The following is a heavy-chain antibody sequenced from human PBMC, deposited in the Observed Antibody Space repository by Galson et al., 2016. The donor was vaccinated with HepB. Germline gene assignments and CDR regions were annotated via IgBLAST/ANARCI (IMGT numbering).Heavy chain of an antibody. CDR2: ISFDGSNK. J-gene: IGHJ1*01. CDR1: GFTFSSYA. CDR3: AVRYSSIWYFQH. V-gene: IGHV3-30-3*01. D-gene: IGHD6-13*01. Sequence: SLRLSCAASGFTFSSYAMHWVRQAPGKGLEWVAVISFDGSNKYYADSVKGRFTISRDNSKNTLYLQMNSLGAEDTAIYYCAVRYSSIWYFQHWGLGTLVSVSS.